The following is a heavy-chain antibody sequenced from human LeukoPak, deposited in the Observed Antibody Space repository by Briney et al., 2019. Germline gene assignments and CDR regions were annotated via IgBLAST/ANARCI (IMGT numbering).Heavy chain of an antibody. Sequence: GGSLRLSCAASGSTFDDYAMHWVRQAPGKGLEWVSLISWDGGSTYYADSVKGRFTISRDNSKNSLYLQMNSLRAEDTALYYCAKTYYYDSSGPPDYWGQGTLVTVSS. CDR2: ISWDGGST. J-gene: IGHJ4*02. CDR3: AKTYYYDSSGPPDY. CDR1: GSTFDDYA. D-gene: IGHD3-22*01. V-gene: IGHV3-43D*03.